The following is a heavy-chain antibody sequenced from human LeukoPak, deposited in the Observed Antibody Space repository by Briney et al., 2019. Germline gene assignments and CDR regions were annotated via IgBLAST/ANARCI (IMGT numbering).Heavy chain of an antibody. CDR1: GFTFSSYE. D-gene: IGHD3-22*01. V-gene: IGHV3-21*06. CDR3: ARVGSSGYYGGNYYMDV. CDR2: ITSSSSYI. J-gene: IGHJ6*03. Sequence: TGGSLRLSCAASGFTFSSYEMNWVRQAPGKGLEWVSSITSSSSYIYYADSVKGRFTISRDNAKNSLYLQMDSLRVEDTAEYYCARVGSSGYYGGNYYMDVWGKGTTVTVSS.